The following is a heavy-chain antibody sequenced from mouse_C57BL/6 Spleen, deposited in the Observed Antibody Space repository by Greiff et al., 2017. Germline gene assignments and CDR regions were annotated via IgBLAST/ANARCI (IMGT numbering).Heavy chain of an antibody. CDR2: IYPGDGDT. Sequence: QVQLQQSGPELVKPGASVKISCKASGYAFSSSWMNWVKQRPGKGLEWIGRIYPGDGDTNYNGKIKGKATLTADKSSSTAYMQLSSLTSEDSAVYFCARSGGSSYRVYFDYWGQGTTLTVSS. V-gene: IGHV1-82*01. D-gene: IGHD1-1*01. J-gene: IGHJ2*01. CDR3: ARSGGSSYRVYFDY. CDR1: GYAFSSSW.